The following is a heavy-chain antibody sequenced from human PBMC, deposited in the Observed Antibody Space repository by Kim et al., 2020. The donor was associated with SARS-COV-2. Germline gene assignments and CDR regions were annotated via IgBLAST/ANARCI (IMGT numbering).Heavy chain of an antibody. V-gene: IGHV3-23*01. D-gene: IGHD6-19*01. CDR3: AKGPGFSSGSAYFDS. Sequence: DSAKGRLTISRDNSRNTLYLLMNSLRAEDTTVYYCAKGPGFSSGSAYFDSWGQGTLVTVSP. J-gene: IGHJ4*02.